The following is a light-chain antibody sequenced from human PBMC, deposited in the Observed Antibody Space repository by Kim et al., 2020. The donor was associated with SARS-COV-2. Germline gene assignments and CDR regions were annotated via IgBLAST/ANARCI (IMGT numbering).Light chain of an antibody. CDR2: FGT. Sequence: SYELTQPPSVSVVPGKMARITCGGNNIGSKSVHWYQQKPGQAPVLVIYFGTERPSGIPERFSGSNSGNTATLTISRVEAGDEADYYCQVWDSGSDHWVFG. CDR1: NIGSKS. CDR3: QVWDSGSDHWV. V-gene: IGLV3-21*04. J-gene: IGLJ3*02.